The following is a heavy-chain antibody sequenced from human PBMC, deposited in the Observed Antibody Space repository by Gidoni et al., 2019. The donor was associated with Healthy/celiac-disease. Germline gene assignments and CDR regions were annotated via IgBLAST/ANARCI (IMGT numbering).Heavy chain of an antibody. CDR1: AGSISSSSYC. CDR3: ARDSSGPLDY. V-gene: IGHV4-39*02. CDR2: IYYRGST. D-gene: IGHD3-22*01. J-gene: IGHJ4*02. Sequence: QLQLQESGPGLVKPSEPLSLTCTVSAGSISSSSYCWGWIRQPPGKGLEWIGSIYYRGSTYYNPSLTSRVTISVDTSKTQFSLKLSSVTAADTAVYYCARDSSGPLDYWGQGTLVTVSS.